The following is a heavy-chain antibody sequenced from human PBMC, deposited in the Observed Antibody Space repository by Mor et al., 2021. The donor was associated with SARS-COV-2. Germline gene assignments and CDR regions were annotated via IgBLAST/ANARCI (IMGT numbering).Heavy chain of an antibody. V-gene: IGHV3-15*01. D-gene: IGHD3-22*01. CDR3: TTDSPNYYESSGKMVDY. J-gene: IGHJ4*02. Sequence: DYAAPVKGRFTISRDDSKNTLYLQMNSLKTEDTAVYYCTTDSPNYYESSGKMVDYWGQGTLVTVSS.